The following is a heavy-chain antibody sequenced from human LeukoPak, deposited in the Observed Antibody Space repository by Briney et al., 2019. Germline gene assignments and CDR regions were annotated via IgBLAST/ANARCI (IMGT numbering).Heavy chain of an antibody. CDR1: GGTFSYYA. CDR2: IIPIFDTT. J-gene: IGHJ6*03. V-gene: IGHV1-69*01. Sequence: SVKVSCKASGGTFSYYALTWVRQALGQGLEWMGGIIPIFDTTNYAQTFQGRITMTADESTSTAYLELRSLRSEDTAVYYCARGPSKQQLIKADPRYYYYMDVWGKGTTVTVSS. CDR3: ARGPSKQQLIKADPRYYYYMDV. D-gene: IGHD6-13*01.